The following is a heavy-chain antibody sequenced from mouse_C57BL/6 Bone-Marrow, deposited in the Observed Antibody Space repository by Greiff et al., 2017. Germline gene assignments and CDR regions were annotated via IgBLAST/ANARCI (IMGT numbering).Heavy chain of an antibody. J-gene: IGHJ2*01. CDR2: INPSSGYT. CDR3: AREGYYVDY. CDR1: GYTFTSYT. Sequence: VQLQQSGAELARPGASVKMSSKASGYTFTSYTMHWVKQRPGQGLEWIGNINPSSGYTKYNQKFKDKATLTADKSSSTAYMQLSSLTSEDSAVDYCAREGYYVDYWGQGTTLTVSS. V-gene: IGHV1-4*01.